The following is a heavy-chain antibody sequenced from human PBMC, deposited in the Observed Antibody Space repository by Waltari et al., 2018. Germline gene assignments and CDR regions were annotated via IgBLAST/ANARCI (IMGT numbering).Heavy chain of an antibody. Sequence: QVQLLESGPGLVKPSETLSPTCTVSGCSITSYYWTWIRQPPGKGLDWIGNSHYSGSTSYNPSLKSRVTMSLDTSKSKFSLKLNSVTAADTAVYYCLAGRAGEPFDYWGQGTLVTVSS. V-gene: IGHV4-59*01. CDR2: SHYSGST. CDR3: LAGRAGEPFDY. D-gene: IGHD6-19*01. J-gene: IGHJ4*02. CDR1: GCSITSYY.